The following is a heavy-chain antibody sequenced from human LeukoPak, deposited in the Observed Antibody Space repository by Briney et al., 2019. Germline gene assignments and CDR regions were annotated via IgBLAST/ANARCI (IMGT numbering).Heavy chain of an antibody. D-gene: IGHD3-22*01. CDR2: ISAYNGNT. V-gene: IGHV1-18*01. J-gene: IGHJ4*02. Sequence: ASVKVSCKASGYTFTSYGISWVRQAPGQGLEWMGWISAYNGNTSYAQKLQGRVTMTTDTSTSTAYMELRSLRSDDTAVYYCARVDYYDSSGYGPDYWGQGTLVTVSS. CDR3: ARVDYYDSSGYGPDY. CDR1: GYTFTSYG.